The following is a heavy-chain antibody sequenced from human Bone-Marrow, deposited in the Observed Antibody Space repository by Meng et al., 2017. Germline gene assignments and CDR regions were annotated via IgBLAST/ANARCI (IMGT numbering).Heavy chain of an antibody. V-gene: IGHV1-2*06. CDR2: INPKSGDT. D-gene: IGHD6-25*01. J-gene: IGHJ4*02. Sequence: QVQRGQSGVEVKKPGASVKVSCKPSGYNFPDYYIHWVRRAPGQGLEWMGRINPKSGDTHYAQKFQARVTMTGDTSISTAYMELSGLRSDDTAMYYCARDEDISAAGKLFGDYWGQGTLVTVSS. CDR3: ARDEDISAAGKLFGDY. CDR1: GYNFPDYY.